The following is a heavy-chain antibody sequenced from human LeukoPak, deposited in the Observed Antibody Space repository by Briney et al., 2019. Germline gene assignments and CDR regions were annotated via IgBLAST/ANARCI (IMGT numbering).Heavy chain of an antibody. D-gene: IGHD2-15*01. Sequence: ASVKVSCKAAGYTFTWYYMFWVRQAPGQGLEWMGRINPNSGGTNYAQKFQGRVTMTRDTSINTAYMELSRLRSDDTAVYYCARGYCSGGSCYSVENWFDPWGQGTLVTVSS. J-gene: IGHJ5*02. CDR2: INPNSGGT. CDR1: GYTFTWYY. V-gene: IGHV1-2*06. CDR3: ARGYCSGGSCYSVENWFDP.